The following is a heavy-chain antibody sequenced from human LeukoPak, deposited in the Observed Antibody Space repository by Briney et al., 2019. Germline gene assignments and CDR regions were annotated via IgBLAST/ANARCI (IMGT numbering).Heavy chain of an antibody. CDR2: IYYSEST. CDR1: GGSISSYY. V-gene: IGHV4-59*01. J-gene: IGHJ3*02. CDR3: ARQPIFSCGGDCYLLDAFDI. D-gene: IGHD2-21*01. Sequence: SETLSLTRTVSGGSISSYYWSSIRQPPGKGLEWSGYIYYSESTNYNPSLKSRVTISVDTSKNQFSLKLSSVTAADTAVYYCARQPIFSCGGDCYLLDAFDIWGQGTMVTVSS.